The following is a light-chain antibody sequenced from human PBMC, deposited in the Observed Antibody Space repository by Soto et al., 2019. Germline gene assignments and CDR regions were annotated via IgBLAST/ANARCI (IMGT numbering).Light chain of an antibody. V-gene: IGKV3-20*01. Sequence: EIVLTQSAGTLSLSAGEGAALSWSASQSVSKSNFAWYQQKPGQAPRPLVYAASSRATGIPVRFSGSGSGTDFTLTISRLETEDFAIYYCQQYDSPRGTFGQGTKVDIK. J-gene: IGKJ1*01. CDR2: AAS. CDR3: QQYDSPRGT. CDR1: QSVSKSN.